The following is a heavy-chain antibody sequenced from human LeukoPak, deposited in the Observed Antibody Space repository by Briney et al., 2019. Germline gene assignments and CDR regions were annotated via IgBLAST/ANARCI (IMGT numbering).Heavy chain of an antibody. CDR2: ISSSGSTI. Sequence: GGSLRLSCAASGFTFSDYYMSWIRQAPGKGLEWVSYISSSGSTIYYADSVKGRFTISRDNAKNSLYLQMNSLRAEDTAVYYCARVPLPRFLEWLSQTTNWFDPWGQGTLVTVSS. CDR1: GFTFSDYY. J-gene: IGHJ5*02. D-gene: IGHD3-3*01. CDR3: ARVPLPRFLEWLSQTTNWFDP. V-gene: IGHV3-11*01.